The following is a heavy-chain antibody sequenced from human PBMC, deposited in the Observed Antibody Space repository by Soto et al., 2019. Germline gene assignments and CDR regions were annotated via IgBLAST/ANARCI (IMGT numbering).Heavy chain of an antibody. D-gene: IGHD6-19*01. CDR1: GGSISSGGYY. Sequence: QVQLQESGPGLVKPSQTLSLTCTVSGGSISSGGYYWSWIRQQPGKGLEWIGYIYYSGSTYYNPSLKTRVIISVDTSKNQFSLRLNSVTAADTAVYYCARSSSSGWVSQFDPWGQGMLVTVSS. J-gene: IGHJ5*02. V-gene: IGHV4-31*03. CDR2: IYYSGST. CDR3: ARSSSSGWVSQFDP.